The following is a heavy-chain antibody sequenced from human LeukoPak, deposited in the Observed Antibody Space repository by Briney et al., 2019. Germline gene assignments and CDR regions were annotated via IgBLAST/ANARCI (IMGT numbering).Heavy chain of an antibody. CDR3: AREAWSGGSCPDAFDI. CDR1: GYTFTGYY. CDR2: INPNSGGT. J-gene: IGHJ3*02. D-gene: IGHD2-15*01. V-gene: IGHV1-2*02. Sequence: ASVKVSCKASGYTFTGYYLQWVRQAPGQGLEWMGWINPNSGGTNYAQRFQGRVTMARDTSISTAYMELSRLRSDDTAVYYCAREAWSGGSCPDAFDIWGQGTMVTVSS.